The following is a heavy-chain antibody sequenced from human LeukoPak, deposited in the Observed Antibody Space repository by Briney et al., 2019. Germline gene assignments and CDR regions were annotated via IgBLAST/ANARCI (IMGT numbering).Heavy chain of an antibody. J-gene: IGHJ4*02. Sequence: GGSLRLSCAASGFTFSSYSMNWVRQAPGKGLEWVASISSSSSYIYCADSVKGRFTISRDNAKNSLYLQMNSLRAEDTAVYYCARDSLDGGATDYWGQGTLVTVSS. V-gene: IGHV3-21*01. CDR3: ARDSLDGGATDY. CDR1: GFTFSSYS. D-gene: IGHD1-1*01. CDR2: ISSSSSYI.